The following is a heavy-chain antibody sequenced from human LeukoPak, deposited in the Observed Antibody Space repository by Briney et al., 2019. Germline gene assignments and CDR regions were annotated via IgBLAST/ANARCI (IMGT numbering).Heavy chain of an antibody. J-gene: IGHJ3*02. Sequence: GGSLRLSCAASGFTFSNYDMHWVRQAPGKGLEWVAVISYDGSNKYYADSVKGRFTISRDNSKNTLSLQVNSLRAEDTAVYYCAKVMGERFGNGAFDIWGQGTMVTVSS. CDR3: AKVMGERFGNGAFDI. CDR2: ISYDGSNK. D-gene: IGHD2-8*01. CDR1: GFTFSNYD. V-gene: IGHV3-30*18.